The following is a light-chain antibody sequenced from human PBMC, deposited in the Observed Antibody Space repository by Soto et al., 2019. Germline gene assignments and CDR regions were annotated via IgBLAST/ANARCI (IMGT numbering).Light chain of an antibody. J-gene: IGLJ1*01. CDR2: DVS. CDR1: SSDVGGSNY. CDR3: GSYSSSSTLYV. V-gene: IGLV2-14*03. Sequence: QSALTQPASVSGSPGQSITISCTGASSDVGGSNYVSWHQQHPGKAPKLMIYDVSNRPSGVSNRFSGSKSGNTASLTISGLQAEDEADYYCGSYSSSSTLYVFATGTKLTVL.